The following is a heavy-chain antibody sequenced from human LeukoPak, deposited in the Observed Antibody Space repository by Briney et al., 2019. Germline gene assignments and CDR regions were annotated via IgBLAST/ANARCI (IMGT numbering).Heavy chain of an antibody. J-gene: IGHJ5*02. V-gene: IGHV4-59*01. Sequence: SETLSLTCTVSGASISNYYWSWIRQPPGKGLEWIGNIHSGSTYYNPSLKSRVTISVDTSKNQFSLKLYSVTAADTAVYYCARVEELWFGVSWGQGTLVTVSS. CDR3: ARVEELWFGVS. CDR2: IHSGST. D-gene: IGHD3-10*01. CDR1: GASISNYY.